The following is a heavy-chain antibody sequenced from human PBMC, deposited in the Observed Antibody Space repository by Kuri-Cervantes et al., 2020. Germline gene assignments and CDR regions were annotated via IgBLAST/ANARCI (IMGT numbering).Heavy chain of an antibody. V-gene: IGHV2-70*11. CDR3: ARIRGGENAFDI. D-gene: IGHD3-16*01. J-gene: IGHJ3*02. CDR2: IDWDDDK. CDR1: GFSLSTSGMC. Sequence: SGPTLVKPTRTLTLTCTFSGFSLSTSGMCVSWIRQPPGKALEWLARIDWDDDKYYSTSLKTRLTISKDTSKNQVALTMTNMDPVDTATYYCARIRGGENAFDIWGQGTMVTVSS.